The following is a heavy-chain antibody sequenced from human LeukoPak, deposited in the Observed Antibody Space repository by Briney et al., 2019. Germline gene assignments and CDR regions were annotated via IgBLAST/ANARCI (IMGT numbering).Heavy chain of an antibody. CDR3: ARPHCSSTDCHPPEWFDP. CDR2: MNPNSGNT. V-gene: IGHV1-8*01. Sequence: ASVKVSCKTSGYTFTNYEINWVRQATGQELEWMGWMNPNSGNTGYAQKFQGRVTMTRNTSISTAYMELSSLRSEDTAVYYCARPHCSSTDCHPPEWFDPWGQGTLVTVSS. J-gene: IGHJ5*02. CDR1: GYTFTNYE. D-gene: IGHD2-2*01.